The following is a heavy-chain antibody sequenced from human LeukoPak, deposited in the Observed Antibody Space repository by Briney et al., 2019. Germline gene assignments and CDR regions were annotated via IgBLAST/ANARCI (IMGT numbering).Heavy chain of an antibody. CDR2: VHHSGST. V-gene: IGHV4-39*01. CDR1: GGFISSSSYF. J-gene: IGHJ6*03. D-gene: IGHD3-10*01. CDR3: ARQLYVSGSYYAPMDV. Sequence: SETLSLTSSVSGGFISSSSYFWGWIRQPPGKGLEWIASVHHSGSTYHNPSLKSRLTISVDTSKNQFSLKMSSVTAADTAVYFCARQLYVSGSYYAPMDVWGKGTTVTISS.